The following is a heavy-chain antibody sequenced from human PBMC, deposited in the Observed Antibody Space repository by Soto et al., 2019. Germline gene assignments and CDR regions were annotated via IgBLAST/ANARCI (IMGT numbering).Heavy chain of an antibody. CDR2: IRNKANGDTT. J-gene: IGHJ6*04. Sequence: EVQVVESGGGLVQPGGSLRLSCAASGFTLSDHFMDWVRQAPGKGLEWVGRIRNKANGDTTEYAASVKGRVTISRDDSKNSVFLQMNSLKTEDTAVYFCARMPRYDNNFHVWGKGTTVTVAS. D-gene: IGHD3-9*01. V-gene: IGHV3-72*01. CDR3: ARMPRYDNNFHV. CDR1: GFTLSDHF.